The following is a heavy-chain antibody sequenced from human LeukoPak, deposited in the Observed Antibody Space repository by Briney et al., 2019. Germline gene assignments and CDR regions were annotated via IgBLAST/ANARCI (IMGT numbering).Heavy chain of an antibody. CDR3: ARFRGSGSLNFDH. CDR2: IYYSGST. D-gene: IGHD3-10*01. J-gene: IGHJ4*02. Sequence: SETLSLTCTVSGGSISSSSFYWGWIRQPPGRGLEWIGNIYYSGSTYYNPSLKSRVTISVDTSKNQFSLRLSSVTAADTAVYYCARFRGSGSLNFDHWGQGTLVTVSS. V-gene: IGHV4-39*01. CDR1: GGSISSSSFY.